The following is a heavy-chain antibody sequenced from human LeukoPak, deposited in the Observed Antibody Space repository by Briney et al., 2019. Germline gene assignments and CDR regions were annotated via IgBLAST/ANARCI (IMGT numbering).Heavy chain of an antibody. CDR3: TTARREPWVRGYCTNGVCYEIRS. Sequence: PGGSLRLSCAASGFTFSNAWMSWVRQAPGKGLEWVGRIKSKTDGGTTDYAAPVKGRFTISRDDSKNTLYLQMNSLKTEDTAVYYCTTARREPWVRGYCTNGVCYEIRSWGQGTLVTVSS. CDR2: IKSKTDGGTT. J-gene: IGHJ5*02. V-gene: IGHV3-15*01. D-gene: IGHD2-8*01. CDR1: GFTFSNAW.